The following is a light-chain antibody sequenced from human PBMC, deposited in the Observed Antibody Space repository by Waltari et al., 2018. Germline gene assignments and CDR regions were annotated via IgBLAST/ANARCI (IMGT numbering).Light chain of an antibody. CDR2: GTS. J-gene: IGKJ3*01. Sequence: EIVLTQSPGTLSLSPGERPTPPCRASRSVSNTYLAWYQQKPGQAPRLLIYGTSTRATGIPARFSGSGSGTDFTLTISSLEAEDFAVYYCQHRDHWPPDATFGPGTKVDI. V-gene: IGKV3D-20*02. CDR3: QHRDHWPPDAT. CDR1: RSVSNTY.